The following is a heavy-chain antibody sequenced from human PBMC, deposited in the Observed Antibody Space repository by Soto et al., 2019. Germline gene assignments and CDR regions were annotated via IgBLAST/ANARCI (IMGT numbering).Heavy chain of an antibody. CDR3: AKDNLDHIITMVREVISPAY. CDR2: ISYDGSNQ. J-gene: IGHJ4*02. CDR1: GFTFSNYG. Sequence: QVQLVESGGGVVQPGRSLRLSCAASGFTFSNYGMHWVRQAPGKGLVWVAVISYDGSNQYYADSVKGRVTISRVNSRTTLYLQVNSRRAGDTAVYYCAKDNLDHIITMVREVISPAYWGQGSLVAVSS. V-gene: IGHV3-30*18. D-gene: IGHD3-10*01.